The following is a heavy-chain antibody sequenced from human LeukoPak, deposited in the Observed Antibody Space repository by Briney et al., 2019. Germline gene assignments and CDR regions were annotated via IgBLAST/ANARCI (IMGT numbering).Heavy chain of an antibody. CDR2: VHLDGRT. CDR1: GGSVSSTNW. J-gene: IGHJ4*02. CDR3: AREGGFYRPLDY. V-gene: IGHV4-4*02. Sequence: PSETLSLTCGVSGGSVSSTNWWTWIRQPPGKGLEWIGEVHLDGRTNFNPSLKSRLTTSVDLSENHVSLKPTSVTAADTAVYDCAREGGFYRPLDYSGQGTLVTVSS. D-gene: IGHD6-25*01.